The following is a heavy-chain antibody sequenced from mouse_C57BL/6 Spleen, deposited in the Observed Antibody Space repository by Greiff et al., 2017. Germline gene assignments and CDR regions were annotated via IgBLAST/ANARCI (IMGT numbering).Heavy chain of an antibody. CDR1: GFTFSSYG. CDR3: ARPQLGQDWYFDV. Sequence: EVQGVESGGDLVKPGGSLKLSCAASGFTFSSYGMSWVRQTPDKRLEWVATISSGGSYTYYPASVKGRFTISRDHAKNTLYLQMSSLKSEDTAMYYCARPQLGQDWYFDVWGTGTTVTVSS. CDR2: ISSGGSYT. D-gene: IGHD4-1*02. V-gene: IGHV5-6*01. J-gene: IGHJ1*03.